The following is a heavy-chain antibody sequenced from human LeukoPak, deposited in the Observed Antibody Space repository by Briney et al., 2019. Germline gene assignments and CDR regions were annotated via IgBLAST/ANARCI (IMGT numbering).Heavy chain of an antibody. CDR2: IRYDGSNK. V-gene: IGHV3-30*02. Sequence: GGSLRLSCAASGFTFSSYGMHWVRQAPGKGLEWVAFIRYDGSNKYYADSVKGRFTISRDNSKSTLYLQMNSLRAEDTAVYYCAKDVLAVAEQVDYWGQGTLVTVSS. D-gene: IGHD6-19*01. CDR3: AKDVLAVAEQVDY. CDR1: GFTFSSYG. J-gene: IGHJ4*02.